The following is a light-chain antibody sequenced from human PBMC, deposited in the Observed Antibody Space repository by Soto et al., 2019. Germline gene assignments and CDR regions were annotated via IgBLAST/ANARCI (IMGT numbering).Light chain of an antibody. V-gene: IGKV1-5*03. CDR3: QQYESYSGT. CDR1: QSINSW. J-gene: IGKJ1*01. CDR2: KAS. Sequence: DISMTQSPSTLSASVGERVTITCRASQSINSWLAWYQQKPGKAPKLLIYKASSLESGVPSRFSGSGSGTEFTLTISSLQPDDFATYYCQQYESYSGTFGQGTKVEIK.